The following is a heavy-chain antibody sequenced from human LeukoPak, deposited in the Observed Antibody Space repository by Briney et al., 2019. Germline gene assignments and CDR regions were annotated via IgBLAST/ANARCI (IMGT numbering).Heavy chain of an antibody. CDR1: GYTFPGHY. J-gene: IGHJ3*02. CDR3: ARGSYNRYYDSSGSPPSDAFDI. Sequence: ASVKVSCKASGYTFPGHYMHWVRQAPGQGLEWMGRINPDSGGANYAQKFQGRVTMTRDTSTSTVYMELSSLRSEDTAVYYCARGSYNRYYDSSGSPPSDAFDIWGQGTMVTVSS. D-gene: IGHD3-22*01. CDR2: INPDSGGA. V-gene: IGHV1-2*06.